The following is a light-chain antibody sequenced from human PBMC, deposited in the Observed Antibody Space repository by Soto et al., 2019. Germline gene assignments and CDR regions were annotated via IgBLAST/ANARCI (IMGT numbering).Light chain of an antibody. CDR2: DVS. CDR1: SSDVGGYNY. J-gene: IGLJ1*01. Sequence: QSVLTQPASVSGSPGQSITISCTGTSSDVGGYNYVSWYQQHPGKAPKLMIYDVSNRPSGVSNRFSGSKSGNTASLTISGLQAEDEADYYCSSYTSSSTPSVFGTGTKVTLL. CDR3: SSYTSSSTPSV. V-gene: IGLV2-14*01.